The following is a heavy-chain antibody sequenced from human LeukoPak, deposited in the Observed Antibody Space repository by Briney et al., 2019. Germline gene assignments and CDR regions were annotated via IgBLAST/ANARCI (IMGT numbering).Heavy chain of an antibody. J-gene: IGHJ3*02. CDR3: AASQSYCGGDCYSGDAFDI. CDR2: INPNSGGT. Sequence: ASVKVSCKASGYTFTGYYMHWVRQAPGQGLEWMGWINPNSGGTNYAQKFQGRVTMTRDTSISTAYMELCRLRSDDTAVYYCAASQSYCGGDCYSGDAFDIWGQGTMVTVSS. D-gene: IGHD2-21*01. V-gene: IGHV1-2*02. CDR1: GYTFTGYY.